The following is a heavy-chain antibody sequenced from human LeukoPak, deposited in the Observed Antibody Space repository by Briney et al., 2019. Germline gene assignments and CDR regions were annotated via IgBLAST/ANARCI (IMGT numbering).Heavy chain of an antibody. D-gene: IGHD2-2*01. V-gene: IGHV4-38-2*01. CDR3: ARGAGTSDY. Sequence: SETLSLTCAVSGYSISSGYYWGWIRQPPGKGLEWIGIIYHSGSTYYNPSLKSRVTISVDTSKNQISLKLSSVTAADTAVYYCARGAGTSDYWGQGTLVTVSS. CDR1: GYSISSGYY. CDR2: IYHSGST. J-gene: IGHJ4*02.